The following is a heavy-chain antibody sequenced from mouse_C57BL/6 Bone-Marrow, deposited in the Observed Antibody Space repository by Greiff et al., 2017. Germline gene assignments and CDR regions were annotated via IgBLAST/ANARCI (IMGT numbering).Heavy chain of an antibody. V-gene: IGHV1-39*01. CDR2: INPNYGTT. CDR3: ARSPSSHYGSSPFAY. D-gene: IGHD1-1*01. CDR1: GYSFTDYN. Sequence: QLVESGPELVKPGASVKISCKASGYSFTDYNMNWVKQSNGKSLEWIGVINPNYGTTSYNQKFKGKATLTVDKSSSTAYMQLNSLTSEDSAVYYFARSPSSHYGSSPFAYWGQGTLVTVSA. J-gene: IGHJ3*01.